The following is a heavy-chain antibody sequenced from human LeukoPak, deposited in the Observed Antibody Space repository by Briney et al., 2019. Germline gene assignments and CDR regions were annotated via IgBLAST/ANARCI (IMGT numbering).Heavy chain of an antibody. D-gene: IGHD3-10*01. CDR3: ARNNADGEGRFSY. V-gene: IGHV7-4-1*02. Sequence: EASVKVSCKASGYSFTNYAMNWVRQAPGQGLEWMGWINTNTGNPTYAQGFTGRFVFSLDTSVSTAYLQISSLKAEDTAVYYCARNNADGEGRFSYWGQGTLVTVSS. CDR2: INTNTGNP. J-gene: IGHJ4*02. CDR1: GYSFTNYA.